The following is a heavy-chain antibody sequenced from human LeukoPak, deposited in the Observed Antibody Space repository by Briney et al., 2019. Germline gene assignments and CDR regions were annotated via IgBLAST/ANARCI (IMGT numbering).Heavy chain of an antibody. V-gene: IGHV1-2*02. J-gene: IGHJ5*02. CDR3: ATNILVRDIINWFDP. CDR2: IKPNSGGT. CDR1: GYSFADYY. Sequence: ASVKVSCKASGYSFADYYMHWVRQAPGQGLEWMGWIKPNSGGTRSAQKFQGRVTMTRDTSISTAYMELSRLRYDDTAVYYCATNILVRDIINWFDPWGQGTLVTVSS. D-gene: IGHD3-10*01.